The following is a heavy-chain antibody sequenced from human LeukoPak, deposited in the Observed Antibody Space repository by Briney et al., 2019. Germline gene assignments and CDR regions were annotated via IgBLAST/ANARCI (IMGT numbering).Heavy chain of an antibody. CDR3: ARVGRVGSYYYGMDV. CDR1: GFSFTSYW. D-gene: IGHD3-10*01. CDR2: IYPGDSDT. V-gene: IGHV5-51*01. Sequence: GASLQISCMGSGFSFTSYWVGWVRQLPGKGLEWMGIIYPGDSDTRYSPSFQGQVTISADKSISTAYLQWSSLKASDTAMYYCARVGRVGSYYYGMDVWGQGTTVTVSS. J-gene: IGHJ6*02.